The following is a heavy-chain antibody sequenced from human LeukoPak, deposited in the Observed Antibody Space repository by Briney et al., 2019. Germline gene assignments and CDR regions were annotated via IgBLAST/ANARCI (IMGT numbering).Heavy chain of an antibody. CDR1: GVSFSNYY. V-gene: IGHV4-59*12. Sequence: SETLSLTCAVHGVSFSNYYWSWIRQPPGKGLEWIGYIYYSGSTYYNPSLKSRVTISVDTSKNQFSLKLSSVTAADTAVYYCARDLPYYYDRSGYTDPDAFDIWGQGTMVTVSS. CDR2: IYYSGST. CDR3: ARDLPYYYDRSGYTDPDAFDI. J-gene: IGHJ3*02. D-gene: IGHD3-22*01.